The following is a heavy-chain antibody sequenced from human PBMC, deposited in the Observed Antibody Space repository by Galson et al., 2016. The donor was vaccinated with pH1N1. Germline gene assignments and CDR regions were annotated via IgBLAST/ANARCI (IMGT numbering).Heavy chain of an antibody. D-gene: IGHD3-16*01. Sequence: SVKVSCKASGYTFTTYLIHWVRQAPGETLEWMGWFNPDNGNTKYSQRFQGRVTFTRDASATTAYMEMSSLRAEDTAVYYCARDDYGRYFDYWGQGTLVNVSS. CDR3: ARDDYGRYFDY. CDR2: FNPDNGNT. CDR1: GYTFTTYL. V-gene: IGHV1-3*01. J-gene: IGHJ4*02.